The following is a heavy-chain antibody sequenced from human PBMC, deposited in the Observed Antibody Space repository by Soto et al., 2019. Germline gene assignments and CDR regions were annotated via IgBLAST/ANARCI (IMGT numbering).Heavy chain of an antibody. CDR3: ARVAGWRWWRDAFDI. Sequence: GGSLRLSCAASGFTFSSYWMSWVRQATGKGLEWVANIKQDGSEKYYVDSVKGRFTISRDNAKNSLYLQMNSLRAEDTAVYYCARVAGWRWWRDAFDIWGQGTMVTVSS. V-gene: IGHV3-7*01. D-gene: IGHD2-8*02. CDR2: IKQDGSEK. J-gene: IGHJ3*02. CDR1: GFTFSSYW.